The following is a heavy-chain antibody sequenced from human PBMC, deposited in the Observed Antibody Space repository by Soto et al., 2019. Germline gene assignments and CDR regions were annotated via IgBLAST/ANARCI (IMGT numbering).Heavy chain of an antibody. CDR1: GFTFSSYG. Sequence: GGSLRLSCAASGFTFSSYGMHWVRQAPGKGLEWVAVIWYDGSNKYYADSVKGRFTISRDNSKNTLYLQMNSLRAEDTAVYYCARDLVAAARYYYYGMDVWGQGTTVTVYS. J-gene: IGHJ6*02. V-gene: IGHV3-33*01. CDR2: IWYDGSNK. D-gene: IGHD6-13*01. CDR3: ARDLVAAARYYYYGMDV.